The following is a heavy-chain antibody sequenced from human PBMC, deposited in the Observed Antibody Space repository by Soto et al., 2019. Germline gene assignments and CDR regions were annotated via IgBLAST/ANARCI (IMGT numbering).Heavy chain of an antibody. CDR1: GGTFSSYA. J-gene: IGHJ6*02. V-gene: IGHV1-69*01. CDR3: ARDPGAGYKGYYYYGMDV. Sequence: QVQLVQSGAEVKKPGSSVKVSCKASGGTFSSYAISWVRQAPGQGLEWMGGIIPIFGTANYAQKFQGRVTITAEESTSTAYMELSSLRSEDTAVYYCARDPGAGYKGYYYYGMDVWVQGTTVTVSS. CDR2: IIPIFGTA. D-gene: IGHD5-12*01.